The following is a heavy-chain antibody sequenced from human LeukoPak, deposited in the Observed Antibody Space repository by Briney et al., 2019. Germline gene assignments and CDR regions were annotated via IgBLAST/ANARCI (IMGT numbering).Heavy chain of an antibody. CDR2: ISYDGSNK. CDR1: GFTFSSYA. D-gene: IGHD4-17*01. CDR3: ARANSVDYGDYLAEYFQH. J-gene: IGHJ1*01. Sequence: GGSLRLSCAASGFTFSSYAMHWVRQAPGKGLEWVAVISYDGSNKYYADSVKGRFTISRDNSKNTLYLQMNSLRAEDTAVYYCARANSVDYGDYLAEYFQHWGQGTLVTVSS. V-gene: IGHV3-30-3*01.